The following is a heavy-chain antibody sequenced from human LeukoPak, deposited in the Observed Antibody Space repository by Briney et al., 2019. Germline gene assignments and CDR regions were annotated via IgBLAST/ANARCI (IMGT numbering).Heavy chain of an antibody. J-gene: IGHJ4*02. CDR3: ASGEYYYDLDY. CDR1: GYTFTSYG. Sequence: ASVKVSCKASGYTFTSYGISWVRQAPGQGLEWMGWINPNSGGTNYAQKFQGRVTMTRDTSISTAYMELSRLGSDDTAVYYCASGEYYYDLDYWGQGTLVTVSS. V-gene: IGHV1-2*02. D-gene: IGHD3-22*01. CDR2: INPNSGGT.